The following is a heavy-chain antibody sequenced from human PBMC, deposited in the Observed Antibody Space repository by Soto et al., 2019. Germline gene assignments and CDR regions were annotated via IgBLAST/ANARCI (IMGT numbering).Heavy chain of an antibody. Sequence: LRLSCAASGFTFDDYAMHWVRQAPGKGLEWVSGISWNSGSIGYADSVKGRFTISRDNAKNSLYLQMNSLRAEDTALYYCAKDPGSSSWYGWVDYWGQGT. CDR1: GFTFDDYA. J-gene: IGHJ4*02. V-gene: IGHV3-9*01. CDR2: ISWNSGSI. CDR3: AKDPGSSSWYGWVDY. D-gene: IGHD6-13*01.